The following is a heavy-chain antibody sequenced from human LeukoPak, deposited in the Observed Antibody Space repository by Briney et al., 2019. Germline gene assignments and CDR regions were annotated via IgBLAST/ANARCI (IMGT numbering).Heavy chain of an antibody. CDR3: TKDGATQPLDY. CDR1: GFTFSSYS. J-gene: IGHJ4*02. CDR2: ISSSSSYI. V-gene: IGHV3-21*01. Sequence: GGSLRLSCAASGFTFSSYSMNWVRQAPGKGLEWVSSISSSSSYIYYADSVKGRFTISRDNSKNTLYLQMNSLRAEDTAVYYCTKDGATQPLDYWGQGTLVTVSS. D-gene: IGHD5-12*01.